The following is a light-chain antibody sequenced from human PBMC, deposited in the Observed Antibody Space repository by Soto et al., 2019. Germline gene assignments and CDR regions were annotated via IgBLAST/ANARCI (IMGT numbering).Light chain of an antibody. Sequence: LTQPASVSGSPGQSTTISCTGTSSDVGGYNYVSWYQQHPGKAPKLMIYDVSNRPSGVSNRFSGSKSGNTASLTISGLQAEDEADYYCSSYTSSSTLVFGGGTKVTVL. J-gene: IGLJ2*01. CDR1: SSDVGGYNY. CDR3: SSYTSSSTLV. V-gene: IGLV2-14*01. CDR2: DVS.